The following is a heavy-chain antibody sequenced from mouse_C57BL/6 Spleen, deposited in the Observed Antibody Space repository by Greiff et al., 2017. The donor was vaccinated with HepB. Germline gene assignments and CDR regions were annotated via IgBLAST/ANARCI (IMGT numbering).Heavy chain of an antibody. V-gene: IGHV5-16*01. CDR3: ARPYYDYDVFLFAY. J-gene: IGHJ3*01. CDR2: INYDGSST. CDR1: GFTFSDYY. Sequence: EVQVVESEGGLVQPGSSMKLSCTASGFTFSDYYMAWVRQVPEKGLEWVANINYDGSSTYYLDSLKSRFIISRDNAKNILYLQMSSLKSEDTATYYCARPYYDYDVFLFAYWGQGTLVTVSA. D-gene: IGHD2-4*01.